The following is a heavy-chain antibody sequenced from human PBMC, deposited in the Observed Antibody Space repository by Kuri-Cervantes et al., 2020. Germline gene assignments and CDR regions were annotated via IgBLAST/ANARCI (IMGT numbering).Heavy chain of an antibody. CDR1: GFTFSSYW. Sequence: GGSLRLSCAASGFTFSSYWMSWVRQAPGKGLEWVANIKQDGSEKYDVDYVKGRFTISRDNAKNSLYLQMNSLRAEDTALYYCTGRSGDYYGSGSYMRFDPWGQGTLVTVSS. J-gene: IGHJ5*02. V-gene: IGHV3-7*03. CDR3: TGRSGDYYGSGSYMRFDP. D-gene: IGHD3-10*01. CDR2: IKQDGSEK.